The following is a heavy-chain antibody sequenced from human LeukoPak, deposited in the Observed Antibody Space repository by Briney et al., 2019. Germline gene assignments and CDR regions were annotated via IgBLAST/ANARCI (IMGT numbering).Heavy chain of an antibody. CDR3: ARAAHATPNWFDP. J-gene: IGHJ5*02. CDR1: GGSISSRSYY. V-gene: IGHV4-39*07. CDR2: IYYSGIT. D-gene: IGHD2-8*01. Sequence: SGTLSLTCTVSGGSISSRSYYWGWIRQPPGKGLEWIGSIYYSGITYYNPSLKSRVTISLDTSKNQFSLKLSSVTAADTAVYYCARAAHATPNWFDPWGQGTLVTVST.